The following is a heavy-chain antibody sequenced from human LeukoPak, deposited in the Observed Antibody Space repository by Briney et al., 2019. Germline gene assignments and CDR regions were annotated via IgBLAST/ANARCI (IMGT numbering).Heavy chain of an antibody. Sequence: GGSLRLSCAASGFTFSSYSMNWVRQAPGKGLEWVSSISSSSSYIYYADPVKGRFTISRDNSKNTLYLQMNSLRAEDTAVYYCAKGTTILPGVFDYWGQGTLVTVSS. V-gene: IGHV3-21*04. CDR2: ISSSSSYI. CDR3: AKGTTILPGVFDY. J-gene: IGHJ4*02. D-gene: IGHD2-15*01. CDR1: GFTFSSYS.